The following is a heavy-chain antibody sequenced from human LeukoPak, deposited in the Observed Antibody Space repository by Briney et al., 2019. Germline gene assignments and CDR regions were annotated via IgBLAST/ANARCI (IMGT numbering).Heavy chain of an antibody. CDR3: ARDRVGGYTYGGNWFDP. CDR1: GYIFTSYG. D-gene: IGHD5-18*01. Sequence: ASVKVSCKPSGYIFTSYGISWVRQAPGQGLESMGWISPYNVNTKYAQKFQGRVTMTTDTSTSTVYMELRSLRSDDTAVYYCARDRVGGYTYGGNWFDPWGQGTLVTVSS. J-gene: IGHJ5*02. V-gene: IGHV1-18*01. CDR2: ISPYNVNT.